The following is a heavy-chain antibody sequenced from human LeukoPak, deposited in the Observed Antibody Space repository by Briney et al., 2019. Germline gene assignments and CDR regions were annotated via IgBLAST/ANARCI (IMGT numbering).Heavy chain of an antibody. Sequence: GPSVKVSFQASGYTFTSYRFSWLRPAPAQGIAWVGWNSPSNGNTNYAQKLQGRVTMTTDTSTSTAYMELRSLRSDDTAVYCCAIVRDCGDYRARFDYWGQGTLVTVSS. D-gene: IGHD4-17*01. J-gene: IGHJ4*02. V-gene: IGHV1-18*01. CDR1: GYTFTSYR. CDR2: NSPSNGNT. CDR3: AIVRDCGDYRARFDY.